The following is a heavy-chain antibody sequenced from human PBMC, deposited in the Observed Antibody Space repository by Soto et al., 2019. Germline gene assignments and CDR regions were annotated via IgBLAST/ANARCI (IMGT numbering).Heavy chain of an antibody. Sequence: PSETLSLTCTVSGGSISSYYWSWIRQPPGKGLEWIGYIYYSGSTNYNPSLKSRVTISVDTSKNQFSLKLSSVTAADTAVYYCARDKITGHFDYWGQGTLVTVSS. CDR1: GGSISSYY. CDR2: IYYSGST. J-gene: IGHJ4*02. CDR3: ARDKITGHFDY. V-gene: IGHV4-59*12. D-gene: IGHD2-8*02.